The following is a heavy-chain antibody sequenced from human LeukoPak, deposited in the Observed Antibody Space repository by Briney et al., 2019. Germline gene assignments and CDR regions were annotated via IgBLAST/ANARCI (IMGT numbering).Heavy chain of an antibody. Sequence: SETLSLTCTVSGGSISSGGYYWGWIRQPPGKGLEWIGNIYYSGSTYYNSSLESRVTISVDTSKNHFSLNLSSVTAADTAVYYCARYFEYSSSPSYFDYWGQGTLVTVSS. V-gene: IGHV4-39*02. CDR3: ARYFEYSSSPSYFDY. D-gene: IGHD6-6*01. CDR1: GGSISSGGYY. J-gene: IGHJ4*02. CDR2: IYYSGST.